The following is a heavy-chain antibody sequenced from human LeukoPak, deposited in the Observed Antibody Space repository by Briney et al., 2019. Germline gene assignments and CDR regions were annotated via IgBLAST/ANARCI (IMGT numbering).Heavy chain of an antibody. V-gene: IGHV3-20*04. D-gene: IGHD4-17*01. CDR1: GFTFSSYW. J-gene: IGHJ4*02. Sequence: GGSLRLSCAASGFTFSSYWMSWVRQAPGKGLEWVSGINWNGGSTGYGDSVKGRFTISRDNAENSLYLQMNSLRAEDTALYYCARDYYGDSYFDYWGQGTLVIVSS. CDR2: INWNGGST. CDR3: ARDYYGDSYFDY.